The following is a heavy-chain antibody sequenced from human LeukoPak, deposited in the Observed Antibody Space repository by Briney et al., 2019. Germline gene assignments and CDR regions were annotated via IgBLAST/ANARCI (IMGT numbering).Heavy chain of an antibody. V-gene: IGHV1-18*01. D-gene: IGHD2-21*02. CDR2: ISADNGNT. CDR3: ARDMGYCGGDCYWDY. Sequence: ASVKVSSKPPGYPFTSTGISWVRQTLEQGLGWLGWISADNGNTNYAQKLQGRVTMTTDTSTSTAYMELRSLRSDDTAVYYCARDMGYCGGDCYWDYWGQGTLVTVSS. CDR1: GYPFTSTG. J-gene: IGHJ4*02.